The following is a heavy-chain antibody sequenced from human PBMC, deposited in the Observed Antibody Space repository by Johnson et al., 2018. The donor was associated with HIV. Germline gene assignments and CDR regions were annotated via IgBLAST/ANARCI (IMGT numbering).Heavy chain of an antibody. CDR2: ISYDGSNK. D-gene: IGHD3-10*01. CDR1: GFTFSSYG. CDR3: ARDSGKWSGVRFAFDI. Sequence: QVQLVESGGGVVQPGRSLRLSCAASGFTFSSYGMHWVRQAPGKGLEWVAVISYDGSNKYYADSVKGRFTISRDNSKNTLYLQMNSLRAEDTAIYYCARDSGKWSGVRFAFDIWGQGTMVTVSS. V-gene: IGHV3-30*03. J-gene: IGHJ3*02.